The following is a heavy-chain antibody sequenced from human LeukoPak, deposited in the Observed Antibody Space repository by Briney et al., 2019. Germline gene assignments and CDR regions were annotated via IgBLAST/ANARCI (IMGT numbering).Heavy chain of an antibody. J-gene: IGHJ4*02. D-gene: IGHD6-13*01. V-gene: IGHV3-74*01. CDR3: ARDSSSSWYLDY. CDR1: GFTFSSYW. CDR2: INSDGSST. Sequence: GGSLRLSCAASGFTFSSYWMHWVRQAPGKGLVWVSRINSDGSSTSYADSVKGRFTISRDNAKDTLYLQMNSLRAEDTAVYYCARDSSSSWYLDYWGQGTLVTVSS.